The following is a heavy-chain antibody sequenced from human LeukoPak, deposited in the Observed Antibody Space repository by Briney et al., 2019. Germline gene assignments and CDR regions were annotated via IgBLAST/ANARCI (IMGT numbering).Heavy chain of an antibody. CDR1: GYSFTSYW. CDR3: ARRVGSYYYDSSGYAFDI. J-gene: IGHJ3*02. CDR2: IYPGDSDT. Sequence: GESLKISCQGSGYSFTSYWIGWVRQMPGKGLEWMGIIYPGDSDTRYSPSFQGQVTISADKSISTAYLQWSSLKASDTAMYYCARRVGSYYYDSSGYAFDIWGQGTMVTVSS. V-gene: IGHV5-51*01. D-gene: IGHD3-22*01.